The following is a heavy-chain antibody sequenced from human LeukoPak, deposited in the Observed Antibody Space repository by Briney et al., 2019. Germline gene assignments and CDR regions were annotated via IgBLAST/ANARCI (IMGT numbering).Heavy chain of an antibody. CDR1: GFTFRNHG. CDR3: AAQPCSVGRCYLDY. V-gene: IGHV3-30*02. J-gene: IGHJ4*02. CDR2: IYYDGSIE. D-gene: IGHD2-15*01. Sequence: GGSLRLSCAAPGFTFRNHGMHWVRQAPGKGLEWAAVIYYDGSIEYYADSVKGRFTISRDNSKNTLYLQLNSLGAEDTAVYYCAAQPCSVGRCYLDYWGQGTLVTVSS.